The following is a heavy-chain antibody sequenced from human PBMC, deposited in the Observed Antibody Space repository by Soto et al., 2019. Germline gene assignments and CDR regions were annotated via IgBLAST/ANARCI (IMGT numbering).Heavy chain of an antibody. CDR3: ARSDDYVWGSYRYGGPYYGMDV. D-gene: IGHD3-16*02. V-gene: IGHV6-1*01. Sequence: SQTLSLTCAISGDSVSSNSAAWNWIRQSPSRGLEWLGRTYYRSKWYNDYAVSVKSRITINPDTSKNQFSLQLNSVTPEDTAVYYCARSDDYVWGSYRYGGPYYGMDVWGQGTTVTVSS. CDR2: TYYRSKWYN. CDR1: GDSVSSNSAA. J-gene: IGHJ6*02.